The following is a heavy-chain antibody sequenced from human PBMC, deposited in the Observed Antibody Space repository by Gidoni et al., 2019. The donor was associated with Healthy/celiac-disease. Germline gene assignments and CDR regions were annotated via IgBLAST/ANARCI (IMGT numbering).Heavy chain of an antibody. J-gene: IGHJ6*02. CDR2: IGTAGDT. D-gene: IGHD1-26*01. CDR1: GLTFSSYD. Sequence: VQPVESGGGLVQPGGSLRLPCAASGLTFSSYDMHWVRQATGKGLEWVSAIGTAGDTCYPGSVKGRFTISRENAKNSLYLQMNSLRAGDTAVYYCARVSGSIGGMDVWGQGTTVTVS. CDR3: ARVSGSIGGMDV. V-gene: IGHV3-13*01.